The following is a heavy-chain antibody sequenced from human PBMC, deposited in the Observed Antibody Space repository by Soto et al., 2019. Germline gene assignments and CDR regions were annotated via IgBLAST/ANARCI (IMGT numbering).Heavy chain of an antibody. CDR3: ARSKVLLWFGEALSWFDP. D-gene: IGHD3-10*01. V-gene: IGHV4-59*01. CDR2: IYYGGST. CDR1: GGSISSYY. J-gene: IGHJ5*02. Sequence: SETLSLTCTVSGGSISSYYWSWIRQPPGKGLEWIGYIYYGGSTNYNPSLKSRVTISVDTSKNQFSLKLSSVTAADTAVYYCARSKVLLWFGEALSWFDPWGQGTLVTVSS.